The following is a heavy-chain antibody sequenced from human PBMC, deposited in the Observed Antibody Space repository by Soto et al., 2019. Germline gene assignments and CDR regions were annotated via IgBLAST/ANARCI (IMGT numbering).Heavy chain of an antibody. Sequence: GGSLRLSCAASGFTFSSYAMSWVRQAPGKGLEWVSAISGSGGSTYYADSVKGRFTISRDNSKNTLYLQMNSLRAEDTAVYYCAKDRPMYRSSWYWFDPWGQGTLVTVSS. CDR2: ISGSGGST. D-gene: IGHD6-13*01. V-gene: IGHV3-23*01. CDR3: AKDRPMYRSSWYWFDP. J-gene: IGHJ5*02. CDR1: GFTFSSYA.